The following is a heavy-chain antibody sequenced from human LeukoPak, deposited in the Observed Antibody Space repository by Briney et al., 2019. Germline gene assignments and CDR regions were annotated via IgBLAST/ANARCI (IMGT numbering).Heavy chain of an antibody. CDR3: ARNPSGYDWACVDY. CDR2: INGGNGYT. V-gene: IGHV1-3*01. D-gene: IGHD5-12*01. CDR1: GYTFTNYA. J-gene: IGHJ4*02. Sequence: ASVKVSCKASGYTFTNYALHWVRQAPGQGLECMGWINGGNGYTRHLQKFQDRVTITQDTSANTAYLELSGLRSEDTAVYYCARNPSGYDWACVDYWGQGTLLTVSS.